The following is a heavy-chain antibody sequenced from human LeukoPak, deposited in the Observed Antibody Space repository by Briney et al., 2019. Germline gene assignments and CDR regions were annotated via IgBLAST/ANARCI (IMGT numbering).Heavy chain of an antibody. Sequence: SQTLSLTCAVSGGSISSGGYSWSWIRQPPGKGLEWIGYIYHSGSTYYNPSLKSRVTISVDTSKNQFSLKLSSVTAADTAVYYCARDLSGAAAGIDYWGQGTLVTVSS. J-gene: IGHJ4*02. CDR3: ARDLSGAAAGIDY. CDR1: GGSISSGGYS. V-gene: IGHV4-30-2*01. D-gene: IGHD6-13*01. CDR2: IYHSGST.